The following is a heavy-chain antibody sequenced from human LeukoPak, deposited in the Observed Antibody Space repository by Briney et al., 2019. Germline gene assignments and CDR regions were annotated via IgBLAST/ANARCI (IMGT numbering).Heavy chain of an antibody. Sequence: SVKVACKASGGTFSSYAISWVRQAPGQGLEWMGRIIPILGIANYAQKFQGRVTITADKSTSTAYMELSSLRSEDTAAYYRAREGSSGYDYYYYGMDVWGQGTTVTVSS. CDR3: AREGSSGYDYYYYGMDV. J-gene: IGHJ6*02. D-gene: IGHD5-12*01. V-gene: IGHV1-69*04. CDR1: GGTFSSYA. CDR2: IIPILGIA.